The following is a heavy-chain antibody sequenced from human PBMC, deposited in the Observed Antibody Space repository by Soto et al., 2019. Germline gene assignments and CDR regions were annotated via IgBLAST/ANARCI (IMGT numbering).Heavy chain of an antibody. V-gene: IGHV1-24*01. J-gene: IGHJ4*02. CDR3: ATGSTYYYDSSGYITNFDY. CDR1: GYTLTELS. CDR2: FDPEDGET. Sequence: ASVKVSCKVSGYTLTELSMHWVRQAPGKGLEWMGGFDPEDGETIYAQKFQGRVTMTEDTSTDTAYMELSSLRSEDTAVYYCATGSTYYYDSSGYITNFDYWGQGTLVTVSS. D-gene: IGHD3-22*01.